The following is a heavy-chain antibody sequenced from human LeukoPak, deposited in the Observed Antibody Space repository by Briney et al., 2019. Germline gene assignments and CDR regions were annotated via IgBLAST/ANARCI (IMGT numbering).Heavy chain of an antibody. CDR3: AKLLSFGGDCCAYWYFDL. CDR1: GFTFSSYG. V-gene: IGHV3-23*01. Sequence: GGSMRLSCAASGFTFSSYGMSWVRQAPGKGLEWVSSISGSGINTYYADSVKGRFTISRDNSKNTLYLQMNSLRVEDTAVYYCAKLLSFGGDCCAYWYFDLWGRGTLVTVSS. D-gene: IGHD2-21*02. J-gene: IGHJ2*01. CDR2: ISGSGINT.